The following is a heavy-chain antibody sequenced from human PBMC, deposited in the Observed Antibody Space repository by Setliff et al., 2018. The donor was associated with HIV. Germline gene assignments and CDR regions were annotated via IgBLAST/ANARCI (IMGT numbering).Heavy chain of an antibody. D-gene: IGHD3-10*01. CDR2: IYTSGST. CDR1: GDSISSGSYY. CDR3: ARYGEFHYYYYYYMDV. J-gene: IGHJ6*03. V-gene: IGHV4-61*09. Sequence: PSETLSLTCTVSGDSISSGSYYWSWIRQPAGKGLEWIGHIYTSGSTNYNPSLKSRVTISVDTSKNRFSLKLSSVTAADTAVYYCARYGEFHYYYYYYMDVWGKGTTVTVSS.